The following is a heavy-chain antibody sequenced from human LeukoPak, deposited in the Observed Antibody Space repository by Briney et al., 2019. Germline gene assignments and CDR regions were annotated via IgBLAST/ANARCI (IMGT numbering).Heavy chain of an antibody. J-gene: IGHJ4*02. Sequence: SETLSLTCTVSGGSISSGDIYWSWIRQPPGKGLEWIGYIYYSGSTYYNPSLKSRLTISVDTSKNQFSLNLKSVTAADTAVYYCAREDGSSGYDDFWGQGTLVTVSS. CDR1: GGSISSGDIY. CDR2: IYYSGST. V-gene: IGHV4-30-4*01. CDR3: AREDGSSGYDDF. D-gene: IGHD5-12*01.